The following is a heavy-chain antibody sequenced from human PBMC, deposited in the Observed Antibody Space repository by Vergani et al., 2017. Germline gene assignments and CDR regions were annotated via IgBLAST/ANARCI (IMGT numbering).Heavy chain of an antibody. CDR1: GFTFDDYG. CDR2: INWNGGST. D-gene: IGHD3-3*01. Sequence: EVQLVESGGGVVRPGGSLRLSCAASGFTFDDYGMSWVRQAPGKGLEWVSGINWNGGSTGYADSVKGRFTISRDNAKNSLYLQMNSLRAEDTALYYCARERNAYYDFWSGSYTQSYFDYWGQGTLVTVSS. J-gene: IGHJ4*02. V-gene: IGHV3-20*04. CDR3: ARERNAYYDFWSGSYTQSYFDY.